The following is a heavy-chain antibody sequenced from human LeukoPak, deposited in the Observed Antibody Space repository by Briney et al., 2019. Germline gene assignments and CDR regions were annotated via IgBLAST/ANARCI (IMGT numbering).Heavy chain of an antibody. J-gene: IGHJ4*02. CDR3: TTIRGFCGGRSCLGY. CDR2: IKSKTDGGTT. V-gene: IGHV3-15*01. D-gene: IGHD2-15*01. Sequence: GGSLRLSCAVSGFTFSHAWMSWVRQAPGKGLEWVGRIKSKTDGGTTDYAAPVKGRFTISRDGSKNTLYLQMNSLKSEDTAVYYCTTIRGFCGGRSCLGYWGQGTLVTVSS. CDR1: GFTFSHAW.